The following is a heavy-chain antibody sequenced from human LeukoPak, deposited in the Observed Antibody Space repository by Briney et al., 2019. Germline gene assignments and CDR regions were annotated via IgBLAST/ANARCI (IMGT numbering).Heavy chain of an antibody. Sequence: SETLSLTWSVYGDWIGGYYWSWIRQPPGKGLEWIGYIHYSGSTNYNPSLKSRVTISVDTSKNQFSLILSSVTTADTAVYYCAREVVAAAGTVDYWGQGTLVTVSS. J-gene: IGHJ4*02. CDR1: GDWIGGYY. CDR2: IHYSGST. D-gene: IGHD6-13*01. CDR3: AREVVAAAGTVDY. V-gene: IGHV4-59*01.